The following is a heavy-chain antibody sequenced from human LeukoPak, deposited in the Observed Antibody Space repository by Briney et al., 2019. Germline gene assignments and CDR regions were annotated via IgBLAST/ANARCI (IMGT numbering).Heavy chain of an antibody. V-gene: IGHV3-66*01. Sequence: GGSLRLSCAASGFTVSSNYMSWVRQAPGKGLEWVSVIYSGGSTYYADSVKGRFTISRDDSKNTLYLQMNSLRAEDTAVYYCARETTVTLDYWGQGTLVTVSS. J-gene: IGHJ4*02. CDR3: ARETTVTLDY. CDR1: GFTVSSNY. CDR2: IYSGGST. D-gene: IGHD4-17*01.